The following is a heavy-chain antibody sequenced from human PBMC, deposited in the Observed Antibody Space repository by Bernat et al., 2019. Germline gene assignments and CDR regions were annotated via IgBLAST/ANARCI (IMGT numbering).Heavy chain of an antibody. CDR1: GFAFSSYN. V-gene: IGHV3-48*02. D-gene: IGHD2-2*01. CDR2: ISSSGSTI. CDR3: ARGYCSSTSCYNRHAFDI. Sequence: EVQLVESGGGLVQPGGSLRLSCAASGFAFSSYNMDWVRQAPGKGPEWVSYISSSGSTIYYADSVKGRFTISRDNAKNSLYLQMNSLRDEDTAVYYCARGYCSSTSCYNRHAFDIWGQGTMVTVSS. J-gene: IGHJ3*02.